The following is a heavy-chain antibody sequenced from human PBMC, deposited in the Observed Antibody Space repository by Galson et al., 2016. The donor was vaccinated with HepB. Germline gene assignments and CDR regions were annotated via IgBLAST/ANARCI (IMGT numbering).Heavy chain of an antibody. D-gene: IGHD2/OR15-2a*01. J-gene: IGHJ5*02. CDR2: INAGNGNT. Sequence: WMGGINAGNGNTKYSQNLQGRVTITRDTAARTGYMELSSLRSEDTAVYYCARDTFRGMFDPWGQGTLVTVSS. V-gene: IGHV1-3*01. CDR3: ARDTFRGMFDP.